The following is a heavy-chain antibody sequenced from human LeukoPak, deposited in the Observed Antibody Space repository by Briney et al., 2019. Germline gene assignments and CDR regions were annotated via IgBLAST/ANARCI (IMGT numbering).Heavy chain of an antibody. CDR2: IYYSGST. Sequence: SETLSLTCTVSGGSISSYYWSWIRQPPGKGLEWIGYIYYSGSTNYNPSLKSRVTISVDTSKNQFSLKLSSVTAADTAVYYCAGYYDILTGYYGFSPLLAWFDPWGQGTLVTVSS. J-gene: IGHJ5*02. CDR3: AGYYDILTGYYGFSPLLAWFDP. V-gene: IGHV4-59*01. D-gene: IGHD3-9*01. CDR1: GGSISSYY.